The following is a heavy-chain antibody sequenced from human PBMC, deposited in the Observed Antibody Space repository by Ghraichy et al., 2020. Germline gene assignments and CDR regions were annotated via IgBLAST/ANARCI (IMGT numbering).Heavy chain of an antibody. Sequence: ASVKVSCKASGYTFTSYAMHWVRQAPGQRLEWMGWINAGNGNTKYSQKFQGRVTITRDTSASTAYMELSSLRSEDTAVYYCAMSLDLGFDAFDIWGQGTMVTVSS. V-gene: IGHV1-3*01. D-gene: IGHD3-16*01. CDR3: AMSLDLGFDAFDI. CDR1: GYTFTSYA. J-gene: IGHJ3*02. CDR2: INAGNGNT.